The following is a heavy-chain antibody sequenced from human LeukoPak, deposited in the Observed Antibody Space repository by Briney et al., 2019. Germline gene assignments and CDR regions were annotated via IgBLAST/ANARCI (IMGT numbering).Heavy chain of an antibody. J-gene: IGHJ5*02. V-gene: IGHV4-34*09. Sequence: PSETLSLTCAVYGGSFSGYYWSWIRQPPGKGLEWIGEINHSGSTYYNPSLKSRVTISVDTSKNQFSLKLSSVTAADTAVYYCARAPRGDRRFDPWGQGTLVTVSS. CDR1: GGSFSGYY. D-gene: IGHD3-16*01. CDR2: INHSGST. CDR3: ARAPRGDRRFDP.